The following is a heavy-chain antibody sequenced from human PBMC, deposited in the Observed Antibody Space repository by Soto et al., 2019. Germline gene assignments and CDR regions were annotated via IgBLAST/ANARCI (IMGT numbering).Heavy chain of an antibody. V-gene: IGHV4-39*01. Sequence: SETLSLTCTVSGGSISSSSYYWGWIRQPPGKGLEWIGSIYYSGSTYYNPSLKSRFTISVDTSKNQFSLKLSSVTVAFTAVYYCSRHPEGYRSSLFDYWGQGTLVTVSS. CDR2: IYYSGST. D-gene: IGHD6-6*01. CDR3: SRHPEGYRSSLFDY. CDR1: GGSISSSSYY. J-gene: IGHJ4*02.